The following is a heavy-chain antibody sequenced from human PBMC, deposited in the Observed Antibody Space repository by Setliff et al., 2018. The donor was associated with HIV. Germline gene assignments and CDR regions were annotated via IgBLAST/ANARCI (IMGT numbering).Heavy chain of an antibody. CDR1: GFSFDDYT. CDR3: TKDKLRWRSIATSADMDV. D-gene: IGHD3-16*01. V-gene: IGHV3-43*01. J-gene: IGHJ6*03. CDR2: ISWDGGST. Sequence: PGGSLRLSCTASGFSFDDYTMNWVRQPPGKGLEWVSLISWDGGSTNYADSVKGRFTISRDNSKSSLYLQMNRLRTEDTAIYFCTKDKLRWRSIATSADMDVWGKGTTVTVSS.